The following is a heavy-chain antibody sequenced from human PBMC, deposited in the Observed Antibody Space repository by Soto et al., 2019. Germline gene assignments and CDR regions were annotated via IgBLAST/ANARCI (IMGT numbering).Heavy chain of an antibody. D-gene: IGHD6-6*01. CDR1: GYSFTSYW. J-gene: IGHJ6*02. CDR2: IYPGESDT. Sequence: GESLKISCKGSGYSFTSYWIGWVRQMPGKGLEWMGIIYPGESDTRYSPPFQGQVTISADKSISTAYLQWSSLKASDTDMYHCATERQLVRHSLGYGYKAHYYSGMDVWGQGTTVTVSS. V-gene: IGHV5-51*01. CDR3: ATERQLVRHSLGYGYKAHYYSGMDV.